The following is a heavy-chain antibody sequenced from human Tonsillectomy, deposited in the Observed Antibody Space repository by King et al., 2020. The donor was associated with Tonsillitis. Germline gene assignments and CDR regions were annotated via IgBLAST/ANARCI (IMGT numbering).Heavy chain of an antibody. CDR1: GGSTSSTSHY. D-gene: IGHD3-16*01. CDR3: ARHLGITRSNYFDF. V-gene: IGHV4-39*01. J-gene: IGHJ4*02. Sequence: LQLQESGPGLVKPSETLSLTCTVSGGSTSSTSHYWGWIRQPPGKGLEWIGSIYYSGTTYHNPSLKSRVTMSIDTSKNKFSLKLSSVAAADTAIYYCARHLGITRSNYFDFWGQGTLVTVSS. CDR2: IYYSGTT.